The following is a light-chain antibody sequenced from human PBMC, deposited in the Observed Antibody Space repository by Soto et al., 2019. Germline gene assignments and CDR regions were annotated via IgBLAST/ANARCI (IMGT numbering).Light chain of an antibody. CDR3: QQYATSPLT. V-gene: IGKV3-20*01. CDR1: QSVAKNY. Sequence: EIVLTQSPGTLSLSPGERATLSCRASQSVAKNYLGWFHQKPGQAPRLPIYDASTRATGISDRFSGSGSGTDFTLTISRLEPEDFAVYYCQQYATSPLTFGGGTKVEIK. CDR2: DAS. J-gene: IGKJ4*01.